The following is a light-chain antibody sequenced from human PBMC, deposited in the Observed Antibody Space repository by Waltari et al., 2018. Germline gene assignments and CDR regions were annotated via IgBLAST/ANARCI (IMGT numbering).Light chain of an antibody. Sequence: QTVVTQEPSLSVSPGGTVTLTCALSSGSAFTHLYAPWYQKPPGQAPRTLVYKANARSSGVPDRFSGSILGNTAALTITGAQADDESDYYCALYMGSGIWVFGGGTRLTVL. V-gene: IGLV8-61*01. J-gene: IGLJ3*02. CDR2: KAN. CDR1: SGSAFTHLY. CDR3: ALYMGSGIWV.